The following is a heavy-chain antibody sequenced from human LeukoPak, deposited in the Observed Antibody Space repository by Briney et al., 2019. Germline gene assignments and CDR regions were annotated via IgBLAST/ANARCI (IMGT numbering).Heavy chain of an antibody. CDR2: IYHSGST. CDR1: GGSISSGGYY. Sequence: SETLSLTCTVSGGSISSGGYYWSWIRQPPGKGLEWIGYIYHSGSTYYNPSLKSRVTISVDRSKNQFSLKLSSVTAADTAVYYCARGGAAAGMSWFDPWGQGTLVTVSS. CDR3: ARGGAAAGMSWFDP. D-gene: IGHD6-13*01. V-gene: IGHV4-30-2*01. J-gene: IGHJ5*02.